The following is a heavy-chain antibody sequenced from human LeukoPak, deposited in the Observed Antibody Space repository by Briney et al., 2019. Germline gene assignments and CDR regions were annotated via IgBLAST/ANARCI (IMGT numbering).Heavy chain of an antibody. V-gene: IGHV1-69*13. J-gene: IGHJ6*02. CDR1: GGTFSSYA. D-gene: IGHD6-19*01. Sequence: GASEKVSCKASGGTFSSYAISWVRQAPGQGLEWMGGIIPIFGTANYAQKFQGRVTITADESTSTAYMELSSLRSEDTAVYYCARTSSGCYYYYGMDVWGQGTTVTVSS. CDR2: IIPIFGTA. CDR3: ARTSSGCYYYYGMDV.